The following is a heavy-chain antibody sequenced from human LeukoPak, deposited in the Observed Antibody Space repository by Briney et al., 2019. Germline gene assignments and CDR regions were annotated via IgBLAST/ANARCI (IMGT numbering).Heavy chain of an antibody. V-gene: IGHV3-48*01. J-gene: IGHJ6*03. Sequence: GGSLRLSCAASGFTFSSYSMNWVRQAPGKGLEWVSYISSSSSTIYYADSVKGRFTISRDNAKNSLYLQMNSLRAEDTAVYYCARSVLVPSYYYYYMDVWGKGTTVTVSS. CDR2: ISSSSSTI. CDR3: ARSVLVPSYYYYYMDV. CDR1: GFTFSSYS. D-gene: IGHD6-6*01.